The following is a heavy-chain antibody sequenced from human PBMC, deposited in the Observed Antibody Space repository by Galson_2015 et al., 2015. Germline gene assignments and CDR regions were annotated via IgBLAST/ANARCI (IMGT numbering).Heavy chain of an antibody. CDR1: GFTFSNAW. V-gene: IGHV3-30*18. Sequence: SLRLSCAASGFTFSNAWMSWVRQAPGKGLEWVAVISYDGSNKYYADSVKGRFTISRDNSKNTLYLQMNSLRAEDTAVYYCAKDYMTTVTTGWFDPWGQGTLVTVSS. J-gene: IGHJ5*02. CDR3: AKDYMTTVTTGWFDP. D-gene: IGHD4-11*01. CDR2: ISYDGSNK.